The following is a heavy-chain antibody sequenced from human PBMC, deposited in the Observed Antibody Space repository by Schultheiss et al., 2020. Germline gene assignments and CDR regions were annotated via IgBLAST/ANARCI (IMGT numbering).Heavy chain of an antibody. CDR3: ARGTSYGLDY. D-gene: IGHD5-18*01. CDR1: GFTVSSNY. V-gene: IGHV3-21*01. CDR2: ISSISSYI. Sequence: GGSLRLSCAASGFTVSSNYMNWVRQAPGKGLEWVSSISSISSYIYYADSVKGRFTISRDNAKNSLYLQMNTLRAEDTAVYYCARGTSYGLDYWGQGTLVTVSS. J-gene: IGHJ4*02.